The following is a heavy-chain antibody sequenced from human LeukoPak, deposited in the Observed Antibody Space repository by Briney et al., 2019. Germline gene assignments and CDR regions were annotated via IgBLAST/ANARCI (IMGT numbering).Heavy chain of an antibody. V-gene: IGHV1-69*04. CDR1: GGTFSSYA. J-gene: IGHJ5*02. D-gene: IGHD2-2*01. CDR3: ARGGIVVVPAAIAWFDP. CDR2: IIPILGIA. Sequence: GSSVKVSCKASGGTFSSYAISWVRQAPAQGLEWMGRIIPILGIANYAQKFQGRVTITADKSTSTAYMELSSLRSEDTAVYYCARGGIVVVPAAIAWFDPWGQGTLVTVSS.